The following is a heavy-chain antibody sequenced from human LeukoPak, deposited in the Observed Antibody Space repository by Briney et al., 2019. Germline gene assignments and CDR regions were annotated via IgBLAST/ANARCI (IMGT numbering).Heavy chain of an antibody. Sequence: SETLSLTCAVYGGSFSGYYWSWIRQPPGKGLEWIGEINHSGSTNYNPSLKSRVTISVDTSKNQSSLKLNSVTAADTAVYYCARWMVGATLDYWGQGTLVTVSS. D-gene: IGHD1-26*01. CDR2: INHSGST. CDR3: ARWMVGATLDY. J-gene: IGHJ4*02. V-gene: IGHV4-34*01. CDR1: GGSFSGYY.